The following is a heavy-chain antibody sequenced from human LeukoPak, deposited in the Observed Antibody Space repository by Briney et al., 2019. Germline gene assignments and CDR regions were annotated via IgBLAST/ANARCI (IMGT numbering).Heavy chain of an antibody. CDR2: IYTSGST. Sequence: SETLSLTCTVSGGSTSSYYWSWIRQPAGKGLEWIGRIYTSGSTNYNPSPKSRVTMSVDTSKNQFSLKLSSVTAADTAVYYCARVGSSGWYVDYWGQGTLVTVSS. J-gene: IGHJ4*02. D-gene: IGHD6-19*01. CDR1: GGSTSSYY. CDR3: ARVGSSGWYVDY. V-gene: IGHV4-4*07.